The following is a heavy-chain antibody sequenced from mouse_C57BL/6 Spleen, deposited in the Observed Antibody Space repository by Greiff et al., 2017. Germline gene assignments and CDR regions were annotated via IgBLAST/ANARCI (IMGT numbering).Heavy chain of an antibody. V-gene: IGHV3-6*01. Sequence: ESGPGLVKPSQSLSLTCSVTGYSITSGYYWNWIRQFPGNKLEWMGYISYDGSNNYNPSLKNRISITRDTSKNQFFLKLNSVTTEDTATYYCASRWLLPSWFAYWGQGTLVTVSA. J-gene: IGHJ3*01. CDR1: GYSITSGYY. CDR2: ISYDGSN. CDR3: ASRWLLPSWFAY. D-gene: IGHD2-3*01.